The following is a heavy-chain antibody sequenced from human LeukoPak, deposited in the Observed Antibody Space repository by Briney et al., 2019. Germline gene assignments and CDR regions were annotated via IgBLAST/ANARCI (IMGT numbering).Heavy chain of an antibody. V-gene: IGHV2-70*11. CDR2: IDWDDDE. CDR3: ARGVNWFDP. J-gene: IGHJ5*02. D-gene: IGHD2-8*01. Sequence: SGPALVKPTQTLTLTCTFSGFALPTSGMCLRWLRQPPGKALEWLARIDWDDDEYYSTSLQTRLTISKDTSKTAVVLTMANMDPVDTATYYCARGVNWFDPWGQGTLVTVSS. CDR1: GFALPTSGMC.